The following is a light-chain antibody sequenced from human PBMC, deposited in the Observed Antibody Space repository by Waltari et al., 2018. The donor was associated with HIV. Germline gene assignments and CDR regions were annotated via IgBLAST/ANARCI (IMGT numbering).Light chain of an antibody. J-gene: IGKJ1*01. CDR1: QSVLYSSNNENY. V-gene: IGKV4-1*01. CDR3: QQYYSPPGWT. Sequence: DIVMTQSPDSLAVSLGERATINCKSSQSVLYSSNNENYLAWYQQKPGQPPKLLIYWASTRESGVPDRVSGSGSGTDFTLTISSLQAEDVAVYYCQQYYSPPGWTFGQGTKVEIK. CDR2: WAS.